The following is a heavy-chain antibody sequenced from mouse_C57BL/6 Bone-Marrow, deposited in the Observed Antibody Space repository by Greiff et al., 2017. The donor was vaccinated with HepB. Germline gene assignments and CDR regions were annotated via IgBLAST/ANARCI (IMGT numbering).Heavy chain of an antibody. Sequence: VQLQQSGPELVKPGASVKIPCKASGYTFTDYNMDWVKQSHGKSLEWIGDINPNNGGTIYNQKFKGKATLTVDKSSSTADMELRSRTSEDTAVYYCARFQGYDPYYYAMDYWGQGTSVTVSS. CDR1: GYTFTDYN. D-gene: IGHD2-2*01. CDR2: INPNNGGT. J-gene: IGHJ4*01. CDR3: ARFQGYDPYYYAMDY. V-gene: IGHV1-18*01.